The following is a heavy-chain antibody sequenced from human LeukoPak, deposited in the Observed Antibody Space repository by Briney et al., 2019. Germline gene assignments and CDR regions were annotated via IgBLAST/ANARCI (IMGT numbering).Heavy chain of an antibody. CDR2: IYSGGST. V-gene: IGHV3-66*01. D-gene: IGHD5-24*01. CDR1: EFSVGSNY. CDR3: AKAPRDGYNYDFDY. Sequence: PGGSLRLSCAASEFSVGSNYMTWVRQAPGKGLEWVSLIYSGGSTYYADSVKGRFTISRDNSKNTLYLQMNSLRAEDTAVYYCAKAPRDGYNYDFDYWGQGTLVTVSS. J-gene: IGHJ4*02.